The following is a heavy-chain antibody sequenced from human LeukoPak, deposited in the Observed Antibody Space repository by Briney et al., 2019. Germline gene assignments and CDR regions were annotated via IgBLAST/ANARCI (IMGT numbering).Heavy chain of an antibody. CDR1: GYSISSGYY. D-gene: IGHD6-13*01. Sequence: SETLSLTCTVSGYSISSGYYWDWIRQPPGKGLEWIGSIYHSGSTNYNPSLKSRVTISVDTSKNQFSLKLSSVTAADTAVYYCARGVRIAAADYWGQGTLVTVSS. J-gene: IGHJ4*02. CDR2: IYHSGST. CDR3: ARGVRIAAADY. V-gene: IGHV4-38-2*02.